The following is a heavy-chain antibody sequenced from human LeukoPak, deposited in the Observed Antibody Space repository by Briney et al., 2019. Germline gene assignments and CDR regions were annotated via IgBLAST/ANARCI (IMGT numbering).Heavy chain of an antibody. D-gene: IGHD5-18*01. J-gene: IGHJ4*02. CDR3: ARKRGFSYGPFDY. Sequence: GSLRLSCAASGFTFSGYWMSWVRQAPGKGLEWVANINQNGSEKYSVDSVKGRFTISRDNARNSLYLQLNSLRAEDTAVYYCARKRGFSYGPFDYWGQGTLVTVSS. V-gene: IGHV3-7*04. CDR1: GFTFSGYW. CDR2: INQNGSEK.